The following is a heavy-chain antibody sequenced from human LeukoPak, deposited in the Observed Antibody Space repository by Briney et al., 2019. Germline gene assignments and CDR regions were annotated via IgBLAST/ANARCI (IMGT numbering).Heavy chain of an antibody. Sequence: GASVKVSCKASGYTFTGYYMHWVGQAPGQERECMGWINPNSGGTNYAQKFQGRVTMSRATYISTAYMELGRTAADAAAVYYCARPTGTTMVRVDYRGQGTLVTVSS. CDR2: INPNSGGT. CDR3: ARPTGTTMVRVDY. V-gene: IGHV1-2*02. CDR1: GYTFTGYY. J-gene: IGHJ4*02. D-gene: IGHD3-10*01.